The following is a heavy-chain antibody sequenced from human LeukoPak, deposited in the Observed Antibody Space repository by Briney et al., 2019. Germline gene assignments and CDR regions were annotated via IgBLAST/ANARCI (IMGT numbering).Heavy chain of an antibody. CDR2: ISGSGGST. J-gene: IGHJ6*02. D-gene: IGHD6-19*01. Sequence: PGGSLRLSCAASGFTFSSYAMSWVRQAPGKGLEWVSAISGSGGSTYYADSVKGRFTISRDNSKNTLYLQMNSLRAEDTAVYYCAETATPDYSGGWYGRETYYYYYGMDVWGQGTTVTVSS. V-gene: IGHV3-23*01. CDR3: AETATPDYSGGWYGRETYYYYYGMDV. CDR1: GFTFSSYA.